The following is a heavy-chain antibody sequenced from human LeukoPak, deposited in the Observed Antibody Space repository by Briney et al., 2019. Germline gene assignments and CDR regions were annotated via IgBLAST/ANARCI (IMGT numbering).Heavy chain of an antibody. CDR2: IWFDGTNK. J-gene: IGHJ4*02. D-gene: IGHD4-11*01. CDR1: GFSFSSYG. Sequence: QPGGSLRLSCATSGFSFSSYGMHWVRQAPGKGLEWVALIWFDGTNKYYADSVKGRFTVSRDNSKSTLYLQMNSLRAEDTAVYYCASLPLQQLRRGYWGQGTLVTVSS. V-gene: IGHV3-33*01. CDR3: ASLPLQQLRRGY.